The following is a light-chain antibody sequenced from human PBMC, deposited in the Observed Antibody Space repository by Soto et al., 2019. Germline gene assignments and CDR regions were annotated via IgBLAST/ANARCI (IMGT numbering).Light chain of an antibody. J-gene: IGKJ1*01. V-gene: IGKV1-27*01. Sequence: DIPMTQSPSSLSASVGDRVTITCRASQDIDNYLAGFQQTPGKVPKLLIYGASTLQSGVPSRFSGGGSGTDFTLTISSRQPEDVATYYCQKYTSAPWTFGQGTKVEIK. CDR2: GAS. CDR3: QKYTSAPWT. CDR1: QDIDNY.